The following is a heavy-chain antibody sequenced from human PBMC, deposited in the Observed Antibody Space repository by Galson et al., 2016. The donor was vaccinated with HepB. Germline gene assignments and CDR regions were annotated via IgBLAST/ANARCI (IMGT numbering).Heavy chain of an antibody. V-gene: IGHV3-21*01. CDR3: ARTLPRAGAFDI. J-gene: IGHJ3*02. CDR2: RGNRRSYI. Sequence: CLILAGAAYQWTYSNCSMYWVREAPGKEMEWVSCRGNRRSYIYYADSLKGRLTISRDNAKNSLYLQMNSLRAEDTAVYYCARTLPRAGAFDIWGQGTMVTVSS. CDR1: QWTYSNCS.